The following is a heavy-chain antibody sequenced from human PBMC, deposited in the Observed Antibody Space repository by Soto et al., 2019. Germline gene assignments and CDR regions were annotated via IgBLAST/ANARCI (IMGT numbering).Heavy chain of an antibody. D-gene: IGHD1-26*01. Sequence: GGSLRLSCAASGFTFSSYAMSWVRQAPGKGLEWVSAISGSGGSTYYADSVKGRFTISRDNSKNTLYLQMNSLRAEDTAVYYCAKAFGVGAIPGGYYFDYWGQGTLVTVSS. J-gene: IGHJ4*02. CDR2: ISGSGGST. CDR1: GFTFSSYA. V-gene: IGHV3-23*01. CDR3: AKAFGVGAIPGGYYFDY.